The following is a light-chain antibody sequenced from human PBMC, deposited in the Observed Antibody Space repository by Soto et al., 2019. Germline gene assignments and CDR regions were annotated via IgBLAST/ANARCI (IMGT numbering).Light chain of an antibody. CDR2: EVT. CDR3: SSYAVSNTLV. Sequence: QSALTQPPSASGSPGQSVTISCTGTSNDVGGYNYVSWYQQHPGKAPKVMIYEVTKRPSGVPDRFSGSKSGNTASLTVSGLQAEDEADYYCSSYAVSNTLVFGGGTKLTVL. J-gene: IGLJ2*01. V-gene: IGLV2-8*01. CDR1: SNDVGGYNY.